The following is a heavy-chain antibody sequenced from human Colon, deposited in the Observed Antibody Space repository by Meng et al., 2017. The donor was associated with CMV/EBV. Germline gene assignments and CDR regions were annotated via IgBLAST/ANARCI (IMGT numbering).Heavy chain of an antibody. CDR2: VYYSGSAYHSGTT. CDR3: ARGGTTVTTRFDY. CDR1: SISFY. J-gene: IGHJ4*02. V-gene: IGHV4-39*07. D-gene: IGHD4-17*01. Sequence: SISFYWGWIRQPPGKAMEWIGSVYYSGSAYHSGTTYYNSSLKSRVTMSVDTSKNQFSLKLSSVTAADTAVYYCARGGTTVTTRFDYWGQGTLVTVSS.